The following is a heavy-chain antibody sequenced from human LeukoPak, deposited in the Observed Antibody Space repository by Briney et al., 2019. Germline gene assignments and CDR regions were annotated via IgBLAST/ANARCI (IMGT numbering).Heavy chain of an antibody. Sequence: PSQTLSLTCTVSGGSISSGDYYWSWIRQPPGKGLEWIGYIYYSGSTYYNPSLKSRVTISVDTSKNQFSLKLSSMTAADTAVYYCARLHDFWSSYYGTNQSYYYKDVWGKGTTVTVSS. CDR1: GGSISSGDYY. CDR3: ARLHDFWSSYYGTNQSYYYKDV. J-gene: IGHJ6*03. D-gene: IGHD3-3*01. V-gene: IGHV4-30-4*08. CDR2: IYYSGST.